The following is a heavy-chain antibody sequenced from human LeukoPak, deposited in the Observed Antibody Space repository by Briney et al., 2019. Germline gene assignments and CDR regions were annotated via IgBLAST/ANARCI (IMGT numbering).Heavy chain of an antibody. CDR2: IWYDGSNK. D-gene: IGHD5-12*01. Sequence: GGSLRLSCAASGFTFSSYGMHWVRQAPGKGLEWVAVIWYDGSNKYYADSVKGRFTISRDNSKHTLYLQMNSLRAEDTAVYYCARGYSGYDSSMRYWGQGTLVTVSS. CDR3: ARGYSGYDSSMRY. V-gene: IGHV3-33*01. J-gene: IGHJ4*02. CDR1: GFTFSSYG.